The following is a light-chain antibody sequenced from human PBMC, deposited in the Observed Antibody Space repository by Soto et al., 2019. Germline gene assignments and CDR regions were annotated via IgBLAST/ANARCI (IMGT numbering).Light chain of an antibody. J-gene: IGKJ3*01. V-gene: IGKV1-33*01. Sequence: DIQLTQSPSSLSASVGDRITITCQASLHINDCVNWYQQKPGKAPKLLVYDASTLETGVPLRFSGSGSGREFTFTIICLQPEDVATYYCQQYDSLFSFVPGTKVEI. CDR3: QQYDSLFS. CDR2: DAS. CDR1: LHINDC.